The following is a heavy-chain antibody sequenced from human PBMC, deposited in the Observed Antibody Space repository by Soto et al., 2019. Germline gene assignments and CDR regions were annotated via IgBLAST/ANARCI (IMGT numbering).Heavy chain of an antibody. CDR3: ARTQGFYPLDV. CDR1: GGSFNIYT. V-gene: IGHV1-69*06. J-gene: IGHJ6*02. CDR2: VLPIFGTT. Sequence: QVQLVQSGAEVKKPGSSVKGSCKASGGSFNIYTINWVRQAPGQGLEWMGGVLPIFGTTNYAQKFQGRVTITADKSASTSYMELSSLRSDDTAVYYCARTQGFYPLDVWGQGTTVTVSS.